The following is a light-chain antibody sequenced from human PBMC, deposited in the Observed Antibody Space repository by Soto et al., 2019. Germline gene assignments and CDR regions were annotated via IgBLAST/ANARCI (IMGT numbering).Light chain of an antibody. V-gene: IGKV3-20*01. J-gene: IGKJ1*01. Sequence: EIVLTQSPGTLSLSPGESATLSCRASQSVTSNYLAWFQQRPGQAPRLLIYGASIRATGIPDTFSGSGSGTDFTLTISRLEPEDFAVYYCQQYAGSPWTFGRGTKVEI. CDR2: GAS. CDR1: QSVTSNY. CDR3: QQYAGSPWT.